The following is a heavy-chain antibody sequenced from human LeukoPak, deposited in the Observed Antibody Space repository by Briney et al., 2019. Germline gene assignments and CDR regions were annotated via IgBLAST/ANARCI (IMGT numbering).Heavy chain of an antibody. CDR3: ARDLNLVGAY. CDR2: ISYDGSNK. V-gene: IGHV3-30-3*01. CDR1: GFTFSSYA. J-gene: IGHJ4*02. D-gene: IGHD1-26*01. Sequence: GGSLRLSCAASGFTFSSYAMHWVRQAPGKGLEWVAVISYDGSNKYYADSVKGRFTISRDNAKNSLYLQMNSLRAEDTAVYYCARDLNLVGAYWGQGTLVTVSS.